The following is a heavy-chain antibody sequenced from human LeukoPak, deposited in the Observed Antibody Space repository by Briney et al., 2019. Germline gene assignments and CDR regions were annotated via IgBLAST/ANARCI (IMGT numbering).Heavy chain of an antibody. CDR1: GGSISSYY. Sequence: PSETLSLTCTVSGGSISSYYWSWIRQPPGKGLEWIGYIYYSGSTNYNPSLKSRVTISVDTSKNQFSLKLSSVTAADTAVYYCARARRTMVRGVKYFDYWGQGTLVTVSS. CDR2: IYYSGST. D-gene: IGHD3-10*01. J-gene: IGHJ4*02. V-gene: IGHV4-59*01. CDR3: ARARRTMVRGVKYFDY.